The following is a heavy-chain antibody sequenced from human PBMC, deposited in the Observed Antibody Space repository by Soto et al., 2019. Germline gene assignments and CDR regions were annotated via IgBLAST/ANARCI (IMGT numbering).Heavy chain of an antibody. V-gene: IGHV4-59*01. CDR3: ARVRFLEWYFDY. Sequence: SETLSLTGTVSGGSISIYYWSWILQPPGKGLEWIGYIYYSGSTNYNPSLKSRVTISVDTSKNQFSLKLSSVTAADTAVYYCARVRFLEWYFDYWGQGTLVTVSS. CDR2: IYYSGST. J-gene: IGHJ4*02. CDR1: GGSISIYY. D-gene: IGHD3-3*01.